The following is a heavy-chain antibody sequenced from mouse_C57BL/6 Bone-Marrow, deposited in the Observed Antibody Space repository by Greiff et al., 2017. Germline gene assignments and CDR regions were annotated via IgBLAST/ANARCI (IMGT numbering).Heavy chain of an antibody. Sequence: QVQLQQSGAELVKPGASVKLSCKASGYTFTSYWMHWVKQRPGQGLEWIGMIHPNSGSTNYNEKFKSKATLTVDKSSSTAYMQLSSLTSEDAAVYYCSRHGSFFDYWGQGTTLTVSS. V-gene: IGHV1-64*01. J-gene: IGHJ2*01. CDR3: SRHGSFFDY. CDR1: GYTFTSYW. CDR2: IHPNSGST.